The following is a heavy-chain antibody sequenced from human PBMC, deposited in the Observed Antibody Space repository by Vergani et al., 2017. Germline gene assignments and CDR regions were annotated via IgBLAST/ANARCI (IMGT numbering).Heavy chain of an antibody. V-gene: IGHV1-46*03. CDR3: AREPTRTGFFDY. Sequence: QVQLVQSGAEVGKPGASVTISCKASGHTFTAYYIHWVRQAPEQGLEWGGVISPDGFSTFYEQKFQGRVTITRDTSTSTVYVEVTSLRADETAGYYCAREPTRTGFFDYLGQGALVTVSS. CDR1: GHTFTAYY. D-gene: IGHD3/OR15-3a*01. CDR2: ISPDGFST. J-gene: IGHJ4*02.